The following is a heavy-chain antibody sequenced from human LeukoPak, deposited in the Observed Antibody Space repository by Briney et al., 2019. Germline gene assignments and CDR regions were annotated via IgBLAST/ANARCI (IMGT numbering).Heavy chain of an antibody. Sequence: PGGSLRLSCAASEFTLRSYSMHWVRQAPGKGLEWVSYISTSSTYIYYADLVRGRFSISRDNAKNSLYLRMNSLKADDTAVYYCARDASGSSIGLIDFWGQGTLVTVSS. CDR2: ISTSSTYI. CDR3: ARDASGSSIGLIDF. D-gene: IGHD1-26*01. J-gene: IGHJ4*02. CDR1: EFTLRSYS. V-gene: IGHV3-21*01.